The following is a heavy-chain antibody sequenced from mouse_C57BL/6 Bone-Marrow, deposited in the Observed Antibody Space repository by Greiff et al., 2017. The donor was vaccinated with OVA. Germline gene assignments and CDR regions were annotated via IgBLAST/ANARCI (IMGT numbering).Heavy chain of an antibody. CDR2: IDPSDSET. CDR1: GYTFTSYW. V-gene: IGHV1-52*01. D-gene: IGHD1-1*01. Sequence: QVQLQQPGAELVRPGSSVKLSCKASGYTFTSYWMHWVKQRPIQGLEWIGNIDPSDSETHYNQKFKDKATLTVDKSSSTAYMQLSSLTSEDSAVYYCASLYGSSYEYFDVWGTGTTVTVSS. CDR3: ASLYGSSYEYFDV. J-gene: IGHJ1*03.